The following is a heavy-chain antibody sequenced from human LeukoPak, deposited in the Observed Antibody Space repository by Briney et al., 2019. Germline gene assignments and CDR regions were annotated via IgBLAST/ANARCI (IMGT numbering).Heavy chain of an antibody. Sequence: GGSLRLSCAASGFTFSSYAMTWVRQAPGKGLEWVSSFSFNGESTYYADSAKGRFSISRDNSKNTLYLQMNSLRAEDTAVYYCAKGGYSNGRYYYYYMDVWGEGTTVTVSS. V-gene: IGHV3-23*01. D-gene: IGHD5-18*01. CDR2: FSFNGEST. CDR3: AKGGYSNGRYYYYYMDV. J-gene: IGHJ6*03. CDR1: GFTFSSYA.